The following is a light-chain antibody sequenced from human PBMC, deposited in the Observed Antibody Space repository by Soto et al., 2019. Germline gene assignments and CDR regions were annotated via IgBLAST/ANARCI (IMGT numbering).Light chain of an antibody. Sequence: QSVLTQPPSASGSPGQSVTISCTGTSSDIGAYNYVSWYQQHPGEVPKLIIHEVTQRPSGVPDRFSASKSGNTAFLTVSGLQAEDEADYYCSSHGGANNFYVFGTGTKVTVL. J-gene: IGLJ1*01. CDR1: SSDIGAYNY. V-gene: IGLV2-8*01. CDR2: EVT. CDR3: SSHGGANNFYV.